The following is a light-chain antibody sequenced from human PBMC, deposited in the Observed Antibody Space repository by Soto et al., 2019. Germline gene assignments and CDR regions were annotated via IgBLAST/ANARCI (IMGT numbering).Light chain of an antibody. V-gene: IGKV3-11*01. CDR3: QQRSNWPQIT. CDR1: QSVSSY. CDR2: DAS. J-gene: IGKJ5*01. Sequence: EIVLTQSPATLSLSPGERATLSCRASQSVSSYLAWYQQKPGQAPRLLIYDASNRATGIPARFSGSGSGTDFTLTISSLEPEDFAVYYCQQRSNWPQITSAQGTRLEIK.